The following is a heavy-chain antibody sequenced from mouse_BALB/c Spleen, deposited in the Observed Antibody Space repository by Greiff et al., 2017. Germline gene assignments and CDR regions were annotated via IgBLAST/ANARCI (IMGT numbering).Heavy chain of an antibody. CDR1: GYTFTSYW. Sequence: QVQLQQPGAELVRPGASVKLSCKASGYTFTSYWINWVKQRPGQGLEWIGNIYPSDSYTNYNQKFKDKATLTVDKSSSTAYMQLSSPTSEDPAVYYCTANYYGSSYDFDYWGQGTTLTVSS. V-gene: IGHV1-69*02. CDR3: TANYYGSSYDFDY. J-gene: IGHJ2*01. D-gene: IGHD1-1*01. CDR2: IYPSDSYT.